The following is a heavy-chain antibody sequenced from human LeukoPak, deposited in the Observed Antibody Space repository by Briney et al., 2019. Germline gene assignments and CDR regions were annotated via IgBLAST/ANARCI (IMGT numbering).Heavy chain of an antibody. Sequence: GGSLRLSCAASGFTFSSYGMSWVRQAPGRGLEWGSAISDSGGSIYYADPVKGRFTISRDNSKNTLYLKMNRLRGDDTAVYYCAKDLLSQGYWGQGNLVTVSS. CDR1: GFTFSSYG. J-gene: IGHJ4*02. CDR3: AKDLLSQGY. CDR2: ISDSGGSI. V-gene: IGHV3-23*01. D-gene: IGHD2/OR15-2a*01.